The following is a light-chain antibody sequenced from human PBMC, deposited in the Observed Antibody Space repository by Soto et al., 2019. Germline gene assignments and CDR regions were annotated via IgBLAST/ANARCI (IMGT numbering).Light chain of an antibody. J-gene: IGKJ1*01. CDR3: QQSYRNPKT. CDR2: AAS. CDR1: QSMSSY. V-gene: IGKV1-39*01. Sequence: DIQMTQSPSSLSASVGDRVTITGRASQSMSSYLNWYQQKPGKAPKLLIYAASSLQSGVPSRFSGSGSGTDFTLTISSLQPEDFATYYCQQSYRNPKTFGQGTKVEIK.